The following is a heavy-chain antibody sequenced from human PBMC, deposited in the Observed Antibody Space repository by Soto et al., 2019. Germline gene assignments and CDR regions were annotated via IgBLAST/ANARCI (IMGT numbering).Heavy chain of an antibody. CDR2: IYYSGST. J-gene: IGHJ4*02. V-gene: IGHV4-39*01. CDR1: GGSISSSSYY. CDR3: ARLNLTFYYDSSGYYWGPTFDY. D-gene: IGHD3-22*01. Sequence: PSETLSLTCTVSGGSISSSSYYWGWIRQPPGKGLEWIGSIYYSGSTYYNPSLKSRVTISVDTSKNQFSLKLSSVTAADTAVYYCARLNLTFYYDSSGYYWGPTFDYWGQGTLVTVSS.